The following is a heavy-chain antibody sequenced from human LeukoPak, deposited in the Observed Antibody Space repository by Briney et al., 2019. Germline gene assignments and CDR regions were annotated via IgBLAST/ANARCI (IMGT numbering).Heavy chain of an antibody. Sequence: SETLSLTCTVSGGSISSGGYYWSWIRQHPGKGLEWIGYIYYSGSTYYNPSLKSRVTISVDTSKNQFSLKLSSVTAADTAVYYCARMSTAREPFDYWGQGTLVTVSS. CDR3: ARMSTAREPFDY. CDR2: IYYSGST. J-gene: IGHJ4*02. CDR1: GGSISSGGYY. V-gene: IGHV4-31*03. D-gene: IGHD5-24*01.